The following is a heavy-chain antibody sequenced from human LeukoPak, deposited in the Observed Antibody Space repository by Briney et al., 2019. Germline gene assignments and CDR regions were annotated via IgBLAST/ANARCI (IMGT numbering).Heavy chain of an antibody. V-gene: IGHV4-39*01. Sequence: SETLFLTCTVSGGSISSSSYYWGWIRQPPGKGLEWIGSIYYSGSTYYNPSLKSRVTISVDTSKNQFSLKLSSVTAADTAVYHCARHVNPMVRGSVDNWGQGTLVTVS. D-gene: IGHD3-10*01. J-gene: IGHJ4*02. CDR2: IYYSGST. CDR3: ARHVNPMVRGSVDN. CDR1: GGSISSSSYY.